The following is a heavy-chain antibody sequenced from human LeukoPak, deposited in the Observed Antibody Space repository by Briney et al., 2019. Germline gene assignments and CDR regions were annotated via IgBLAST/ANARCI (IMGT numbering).Heavy chain of an antibody. Sequence: ASVKVSCKASVYTFTGYYMHWVRQAPGQGLEWMGWINPKTGGTSYAQKFQGRVTKTRDTSISTVNMELSRLTSDDTAVYYCARATAENDHWGQGTLVTVSS. CDR2: INPKTGGT. CDR3: ARATAENDH. CDR1: VYTFTGYY. D-gene: IGHD1-14*01. J-gene: IGHJ4*02. V-gene: IGHV1-2*02.